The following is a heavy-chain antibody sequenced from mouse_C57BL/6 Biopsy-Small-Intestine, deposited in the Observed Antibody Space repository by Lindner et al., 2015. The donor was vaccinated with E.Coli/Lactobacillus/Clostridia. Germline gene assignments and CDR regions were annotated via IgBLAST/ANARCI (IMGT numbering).Heavy chain of an antibody. CDR1: GYTFTIYD. CDR2: IYPRDGSA. Sequence: VQLQESGPELVKPGASVKLSCKASGYTFTIYDINWVKQRPGQGLEWIGWIYPRDGSAKYNEYFKGKATLTVDTSSSTAYMELHSLTSEDSAVYFCARPYYGAFDYWGQGTTLTVSS. D-gene: IGHD1-1*01. V-gene: IGHV1-85*01. J-gene: IGHJ2*01. CDR3: ARPYYGAFDY.